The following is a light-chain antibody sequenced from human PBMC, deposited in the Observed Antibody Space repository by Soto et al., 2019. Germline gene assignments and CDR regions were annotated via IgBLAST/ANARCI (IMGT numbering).Light chain of an antibody. Sequence: AIPMTKSPSSLSASVGDRVTITCRASQGIRNDLGWYQQKPGKAPKLLIYAASSLQSGVPSRFSGSGSGKDFPVTISSLQPEDCATYYCLQDYNYPWTFGQGTKVEIK. V-gene: IGKV1-6*01. J-gene: IGKJ1*01. CDR2: AAS. CDR3: LQDYNYPWT. CDR1: QGIRND.